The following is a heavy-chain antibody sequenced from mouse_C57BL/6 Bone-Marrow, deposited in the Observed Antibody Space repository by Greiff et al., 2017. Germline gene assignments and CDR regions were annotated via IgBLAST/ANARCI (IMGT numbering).Heavy chain of an antibody. D-gene: IGHD2-1*01. Sequence: VHVKQSGAELVRPGSSVKMSCKTSGYTFTSYGINWVKQRPGQGLEWIGYIYIGNGYYEYNEKFKGKGTLTSDTSSSTDYMQLSSLTSEDSAIYFCARWGNYGAWFAYCGQGTLVTVSA. CDR3: ARWGNYGAWFAY. CDR1: GYTFTSYG. CDR2: IYIGNGYY. V-gene: IGHV1-58*01. J-gene: IGHJ3*01.